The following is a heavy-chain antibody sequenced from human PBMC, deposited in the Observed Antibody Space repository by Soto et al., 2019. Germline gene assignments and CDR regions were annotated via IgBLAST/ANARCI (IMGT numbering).Heavy chain of an antibody. D-gene: IGHD2-15*01. V-gene: IGHV3-21*01. Sequence: GGSLRLPCAASGFTLSSYSMNWVRQAPGKGLEWVSSISSSSTYIYYADSVKGRFTISRGNAKNSVYLQMNSLRAEDTAVYYCEREALGVSATINFDSWGPGTLVTVSS. CDR1: GFTLSSYS. CDR2: ISSSSTYI. J-gene: IGHJ4*02. CDR3: EREALGVSATINFDS.